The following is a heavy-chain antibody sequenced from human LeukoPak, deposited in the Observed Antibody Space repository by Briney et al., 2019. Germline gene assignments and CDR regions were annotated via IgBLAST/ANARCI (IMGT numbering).Heavy chain of an antibody. J-gene: IGHJ3*02. D-gene: IGHD2-15*01. CDR2: ISWDSSSV. V-gene: IGHV3-9*03. CDR3: AKDVGGPLADAFDI. CDR1: GFTFRDYA. Sequence: GGSLRLSCAASGFTFRDYAMYWVRQAPGKGLEWVSGISWDSSSVAYADSVKGRFTISRDNAKNSLYLQMNSLRAENMALYYCAKDVGGPLADAFDIWGQGTMVTVSS.